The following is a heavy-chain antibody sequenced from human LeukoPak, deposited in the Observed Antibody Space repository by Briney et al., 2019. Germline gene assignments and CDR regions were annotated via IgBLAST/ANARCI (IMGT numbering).Heavy chain of an antibody. D-gene: IGHD5-12*01. J-gene: IGHJ3*02. Sequence: SVKVSCKASGGTFSSYAISWVRQAPGQGLEWMGGIIPIFGTANYAQKFQGRVTITADKSTSTAYMELSSLRSEDTAVYYCARVGFIGRGGYGGYDKLDAFDIWGQGTMVTVSS. V-gene: IGHV1-69*06. CDR1: GGTFSSYA. CDR3: ARVGFIGRGGYGGYDKLDAFDI. CDR2: IIPIFGTA.